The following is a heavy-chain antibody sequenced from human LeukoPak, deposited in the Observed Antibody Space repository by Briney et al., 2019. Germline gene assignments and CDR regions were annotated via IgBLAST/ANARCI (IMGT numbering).Heavy chain of an antibody. V-gene: IGHV3-53*01. CDR3: ARYLSGWFCFDY. D-gene: IGHD6-19*01. J-gene: IGHJ4*02. CDR1: GFTVSSNY. Sequence: PGGSLRLSCAVSGFTVSSNYMSWVRQAPGKGLEWVSVIYSSGSTYYADSVKGRFTISRDNSKNTLYLQMNSLRAEDTAVYYCARYLSGWFCFDYWGQGTLVTVSS. CDR2: IYSSGST.